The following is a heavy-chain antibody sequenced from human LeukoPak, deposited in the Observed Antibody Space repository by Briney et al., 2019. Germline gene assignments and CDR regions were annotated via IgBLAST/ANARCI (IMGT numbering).Heavy chain of an antibody. CDR3: ARHSATRGSGYNGVDY. J-gene: IGHJ4*02. CDR1: GYSFPNYW. V-gene: IGHV5-51*01. D-gene: IGHD5-24*01. CDR2: IYPDDSDT. Sequence: KAGESLKISCQGSGYSFPNYWIGWVRQMPGKGLEWMGIIYPDDSDTRYSPSFQGQVTISVDKSISTAYLQWSSLKAPDTAMYYCARHSATRGSGYNGVDYWGQGILVTVSS.